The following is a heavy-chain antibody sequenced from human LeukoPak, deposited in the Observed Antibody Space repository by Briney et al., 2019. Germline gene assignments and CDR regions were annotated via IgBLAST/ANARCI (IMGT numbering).Heavy chain of an antibody. D-gene: IGHD3-10*01. CDR2: ISSSSSTI. CDR3: ARDLWFGEQALGY. Sequence: GGSLRLSCAASGFTFSRHGINWVRQAPGKGLEWVSYISSSSSTIYYADSVKGRFTISRDNAKNSLYLQMNSLRAEDTAVYYCARDLWFGEQALGYWGQGTLVTVSS. J-gene: IGHJ4*02. V-gene: IGHV3-48*01. CDR1: GFTFSRHG.